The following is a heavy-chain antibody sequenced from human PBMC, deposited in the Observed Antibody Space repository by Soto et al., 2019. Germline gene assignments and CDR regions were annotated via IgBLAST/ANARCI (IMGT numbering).Heavy chain of an antibody. V-gene: IGHV4-59*08. D-gene: IGHD5-12*01. J-gene: IGHJ6*03. CDR2: IYYSGST. CDR1: GGSISSYY. Sequence: QVQLQESGPGLVKPSETLSLTCTVSGGSISSYYWSWIRQPPGKGLEWIGYIYYSGSTNYNPSLKSRVTISVDTSKNQFSLKLSSVTAADTAVYYCARPPTWPDYMDVWGKGTTVTVSS. CDR3: ARPPTWPDYMDV.